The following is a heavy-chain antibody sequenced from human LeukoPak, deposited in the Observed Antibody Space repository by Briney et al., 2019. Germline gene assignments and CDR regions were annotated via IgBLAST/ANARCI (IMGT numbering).Heavy chain of an antibody. Sequence: GGSLRLSCAASGFTFSSYAMSWVRQAPGKGLEWVSAISGSGGSTYYADSVKGRFTISRDNSKSTLYLQMNSLRAEDTAVYYCAKATETTYYYDSSGYDHDAFDIWGQGTMVTVSS. V-gene: IGHV3-23*01. D-gene: IGHD3-22*01. CDR2: ISGSGGST. CDR1: GFTFSSYA. CDR3: AKATETTYYYDSSGYDHDAFDI. J-gene: IGHJ3*02.